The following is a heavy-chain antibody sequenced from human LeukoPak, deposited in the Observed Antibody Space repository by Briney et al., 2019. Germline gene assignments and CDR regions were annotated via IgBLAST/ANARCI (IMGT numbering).Heavy chain of an antibody. D-gene: IGHD1-26*01. CDR3: VREGYSVRYYLPFDD. J-gene: IGHJ4*02. V-gene: IGHV3-30*04. Sequence: GGSLRLSCAASGFIFGHYAVHWVRQAPGKGLEWVARVTDDGRNKYYADSVTGRFTISRDRCNNTLFLQLNSLTTEDTAVYYCVREGYSVRYYLPFDDWGQGTLVTVSS. CDR1: GFIFGHYA. CDR2: VTDDGRNK.